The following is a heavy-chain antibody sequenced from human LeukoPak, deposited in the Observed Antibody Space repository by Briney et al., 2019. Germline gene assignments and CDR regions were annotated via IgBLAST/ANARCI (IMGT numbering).Heavy chain of an antibody. CDR2: IIPIFGTA. CDR1: GGTYSSYA. V-gene: IGHV1-69*13. Sequence: ASVKVSCKASGGTYSSYAISWVRQAPGQGLEWMGGIIPIFGTANYAQKFQGRVTITADESTSTAYMELSSLRSEDTAVYYCARRGTAMAYDYWGQGTLVTVSS. CDR3: ARRGTAMAYDY. D-gene: IGHD5-18*01. J-gene: IGHJ4*02.